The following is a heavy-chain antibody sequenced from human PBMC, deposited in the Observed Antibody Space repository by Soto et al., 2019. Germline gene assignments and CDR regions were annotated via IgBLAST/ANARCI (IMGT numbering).Heavy chain of an antibody. V-gene: IGHV3-23*01. CDR2: LTGSGITT. J-gene: IGHJ4*02. Sequence: EVQLLESGGGLVQPGGSLRLSCAASGFTFSSGAMSWVHQAPGKGLEWVSSLTGSGITTNYADSVKGRFTISRDISKNTLYLQMNSLRAEDTAVYYCTKGPGTSASYEYWGQGTLVTVSS. CDR1: GFTFSSGA. CDR3: TKGPGTSASYEY. D-gene: IGHD3-10*01.